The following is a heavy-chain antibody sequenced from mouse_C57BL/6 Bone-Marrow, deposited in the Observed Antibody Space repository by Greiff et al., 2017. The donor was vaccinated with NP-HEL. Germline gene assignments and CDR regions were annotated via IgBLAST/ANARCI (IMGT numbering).Heavy chain of an antibody. CDR3: AIYYYGSSYDAMDY. CDR1: GYTFTSYW. J-gene: IGHJ4*01. CDR2: IYPGSGST. D-gene: IGHD1-1*01. V-gene: IGHV1-55*01. Sequence: QVQLQQPGAELVKPGASVKMSCKASGYTFTSYWITWVKQRPGQGLEWIGDIYPGSGSTNYNEKFKSKAPLTVDTSSSTAYMQLSSLTSEDSAVYDCAIYYYGSSYDAMDYWGQGTSVTVSS.